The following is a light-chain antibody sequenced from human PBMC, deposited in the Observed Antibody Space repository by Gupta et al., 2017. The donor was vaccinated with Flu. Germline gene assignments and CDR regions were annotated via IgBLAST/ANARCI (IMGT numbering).Light chain of an antibody. CDR3: QQYDNLPYT. CDR1: QDISNY. V-gene: IGKV1-33*01. Sequence: PSSLSASVGDRVTITCQASQDISNYLNWYQQKPGKAPKLLIYDASNLETGVPSRFSGSGSVTDFTFTISSLQPEDVATYYCQQYDNLPYTFGQGTKLEIK. J-gene: IGKJ2*01. CDR2: DAS.